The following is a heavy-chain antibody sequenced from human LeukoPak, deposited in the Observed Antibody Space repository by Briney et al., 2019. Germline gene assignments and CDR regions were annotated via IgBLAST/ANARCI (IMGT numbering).Heavy chain of an antibody. Sequence: PAGTLTLSCAASGFTFSSYCMNWVRQAPGKGLEWISSISSSSSYKYNADSVKGRFTISRDNAKNSLYLQVNSLRAEDTAVYYCARDRELYSDYDYYYYGMDVWGQGTTVTVSS. D-gene: IGHD5-12*01. V-gene: IGHV3-21*01. CDR3: ARDRELYSDYDYYYYGMDV. J-gene: IGHJ6*02. CDR2: ISSSSSYK. CDR1: GFTFSSYC.